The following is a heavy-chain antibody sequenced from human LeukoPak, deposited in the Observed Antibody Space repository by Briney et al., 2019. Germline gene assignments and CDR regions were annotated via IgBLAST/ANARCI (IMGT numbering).Heavy chain of an antibody. CDR3: ARLVSGETAILPPYNYMDV. CDR2: VYYTGTT. D-gene: IGHD2-21*02. J-gene: IGHJ6*03. CDR1: GGSMGRSNDY. Sequence: SETLSLTCSVSGGSMGRSNDYWGWVRQPPGKGLEWIGNVYYTGTTFYNPSLKSRVTISVDTSKNQFSLKVRSVTAADTANYYCARLVSGETAILPPYNYMDVWGKGTTVTVSS. V-gene: IGHV4-39*01.